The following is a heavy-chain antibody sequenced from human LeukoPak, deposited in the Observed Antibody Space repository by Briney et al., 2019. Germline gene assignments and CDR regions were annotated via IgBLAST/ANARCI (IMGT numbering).Heavy chain of an antibody. J-gene: IGHJ3*02. CDR3: ATGLYSGSYYVRAFDI. CDR1: GYTFTSYD. Sequence: ASVKVSCKASGYTFTSYDINWVRQATGQGLEWMGWMNPNSGNTGYAQKFQGRVTMTEDTSTDTAYMELSSLRSEDTAVYYCATGLYSGSYYVRAFDIWGQGTMVTVSS. CDR2: MNPNSGNT. D-gene: IGHD1-26*01. V-gene: IGHV1-8*02.